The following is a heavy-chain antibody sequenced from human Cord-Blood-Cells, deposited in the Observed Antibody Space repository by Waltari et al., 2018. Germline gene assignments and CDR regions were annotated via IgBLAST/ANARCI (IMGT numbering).Heavy chain of an antibody. V-gene: IGHV4-38-2*02. CDR1: GYSISSGYY. Sequence: QVQLQESGPGLVKPSETLSLTCTVSGYSISSGYYWGWIRQPPGKGLEWIGSYYHSGRPYYNPSLKSRVTRSVDTAKNQFSLKLSSVPAADTAVYYCASVGAAAIDYWGQGTLVTVSS. CDR2: YYHSGRP. D-gene: IGHD2-2*01. CDR3: ASVGAAAIDY. J-gene: IGHJ4*02.